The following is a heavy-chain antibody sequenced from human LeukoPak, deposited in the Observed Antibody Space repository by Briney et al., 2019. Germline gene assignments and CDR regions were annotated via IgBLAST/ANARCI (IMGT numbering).Heavy chain of an antibody. J-gene: IGHJ6*03. Sequence: ASVKVSCXASGYTFTDYYMHWVRQAPGQGLEWMGWINPNSGGTNYAQKFQGRVTMTRDTSISTAYMELSRLRSDDTAVYYCARDKRHSSSWYYYYYYMDVWGKGTTVTVSS. V-gene: IGHV1-2*02. CDR3: ARDKRHSSSWYYYYYYMDV. CDR2: INPNSGGT. CDR1: GYTFTDYY. D-gene: IGHD6-13*01.